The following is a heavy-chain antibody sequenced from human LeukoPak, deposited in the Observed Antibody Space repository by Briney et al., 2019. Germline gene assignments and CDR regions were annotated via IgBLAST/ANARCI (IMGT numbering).Heavy chain of an antibody. CDR2: ISSSSSYI. CDR3: ARAGFTFSDYFGSFFDY. Sequence: KSGGSLRLSCAASGFKFSSYSMKWVRQAPGKGLEWVSFISSSSSYIYYADSVKGRFTISRDNAKNSLYLQMNSLRAEDTAVYYCARAGFTFSDYFGSFFDYWGQGTLVTVSS. D-gene: IGHD3-10*01. CDR1: GFKFSSYS. V-gene: IGHV3-21*01. J-gene: IGHJ4*02.